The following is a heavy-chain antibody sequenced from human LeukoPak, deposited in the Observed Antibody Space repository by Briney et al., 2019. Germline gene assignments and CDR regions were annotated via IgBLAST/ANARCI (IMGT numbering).Heavy chain of an antibody. CDR1: GGSIRSHY. D-gene: IGHD3-3*01. Sequence: ALETLSLTCTVSGGSIRSHYWSWIRQPPGKGLEWIGYIYYSGSTNYNPSLKSRVTISVDTSKNQFSLKVSSVTAADTALYYCATANGRYDFWSGSYFDYWGQGTLVTVSS. J-gene: IGHJ4*02. CDR3: ATANGRYDFWSGSYFDY. CDR2: IYYSGST. V-gene: IGHV4-59*11.